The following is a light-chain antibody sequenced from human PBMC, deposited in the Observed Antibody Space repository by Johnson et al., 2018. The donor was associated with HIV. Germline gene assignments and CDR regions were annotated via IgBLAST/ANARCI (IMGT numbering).Light chain of an antibody. CDR2: DNN. Sequence: QSVLTQPPSVSAAPGQKVTISCSGSTSNIGNNYVSWYQHLPRTAPKLLIYDNNKRPSGIPDRFSGSKSGTSATLVITGLQTGDEADYYCGTWDSSLSAGYVFGTGTKVTVL. CDR3: GTWDSSLSAGYV. J-gene: IGLJ1*01. V-gene: IGLV1-51*01. CDR1: TSNIGNNY.